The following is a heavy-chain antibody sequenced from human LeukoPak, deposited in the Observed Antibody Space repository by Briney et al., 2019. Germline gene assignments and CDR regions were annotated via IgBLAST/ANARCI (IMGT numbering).Heavy chain of an antibody. V-gene: IGHV1-18*01. Sequence: ASVKVSCKASGYTFINYGISWVRQAPGQGLEWMGWISAYNGNTNYAQKLQGRVTMTTDTSTSTAYMELRSLRSDDTAVYYCARDDWSIAVAGTRGPFDYWGQGTLVTVSS. CDR2: ISAYNGNT. J-gene: IGHJ4*02. CDR1: GYTFINYG. D-gene: IGHD6-19*01. CDR3: ARDDWSIAVAGTRGPFDY.